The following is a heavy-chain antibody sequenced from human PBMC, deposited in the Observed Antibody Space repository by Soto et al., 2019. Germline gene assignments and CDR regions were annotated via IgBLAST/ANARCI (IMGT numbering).Heavy chain of an antibody. D-gene: IGHD3-10*01. CDR3: ARWFTDYYYGLDV. Sequence: SETLSLTCTVSGASIRNYYWSWIRQPPGKQLEWIGYIYYRGSSSYNPSLKSRVTISVDTSKSQFSLKVNSVTAADTAVYYCARWFTDYYYGLDVWGQGTTVTVSS. J-gene: IGHJ6*02. CDR2: IYYRGSS. V-gene: IGHV4-59*01. CDR1: GASIRNYY.